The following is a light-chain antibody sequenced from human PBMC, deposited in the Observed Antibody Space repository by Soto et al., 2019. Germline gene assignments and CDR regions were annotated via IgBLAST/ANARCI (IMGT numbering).Light chain of an antibody. CDR1: QSIASTF. CDR2: GAS. V-gene: IGKV3-20*01. CDR3: QQYDRSLYT. Sequence: ENALPQSPGTLSLSPGERATLSCRASQSIASTFLAWYQQKPGQAPRPLIYGASIRDTGIPDRFSGNGSGNDFTLTISRLEPKDFAVYYCQQYDRSLYTFGQVPKLEIK. J-gene: IGKJ2*01.